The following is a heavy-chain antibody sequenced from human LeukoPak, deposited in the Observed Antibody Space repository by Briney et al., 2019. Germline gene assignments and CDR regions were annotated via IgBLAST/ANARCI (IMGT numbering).Heavy chain of an antibody. CDR2: IKSKNDGRTT. J-gene: IGHJ4*02. D-gene: IGHD5-12*01. CDR1: GFTISNTR. Sequence: PAGSLRLTCTASGFTISNTRLSWVRQAQRQGLERVCRIKSKNDGRTTDNAAPMKRRFTIASDDSKNTPHLQMNILKTEATAVYYCSTVEGILATTLAYWGQGPLVSVPS. CDR3: STVEGILATTLAY. V-gene: IGHV3-15*01.